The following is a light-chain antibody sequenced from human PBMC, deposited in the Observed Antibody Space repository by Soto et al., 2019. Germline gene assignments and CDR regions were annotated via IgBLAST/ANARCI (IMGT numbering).Light chain of an antibody. CDR3: QQYHSYT. CDR2: DAS. Sequence: DIQMTQSPSTLSASVGDRVTITCRASQSIRTWLAWYQQKPGKAPKLLIYDASNLQSGVPSRFSGSGSGTEFTLTISSLQPDDFAIYYCQQYHSYTFGQGTKLEI. V-gene: IGKV1-5*01. CDR1: QSIRTW. J-gene: IGKJ2*01.